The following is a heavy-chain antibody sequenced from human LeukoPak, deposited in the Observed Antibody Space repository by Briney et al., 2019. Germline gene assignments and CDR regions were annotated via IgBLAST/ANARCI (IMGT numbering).Heavy chain of an antibody. Sequence: GGSLRLSCAASGFTFSSYLMSWVRQAPGKGLEWVANIKQDGSEKYYVDSVKGRFTISRDNAKNSLYLQMNSLRAEDAAVYYCARDPPYYDFWSGYPPLPTAKKIDYWGQGTLVTVSS. J-gene: IGHJ4*02. CDR1: GFTFSSYL. CDR3: ARDPPYYDFWSGYPPLPTAKKIDY. V-gene: IGHV3-7*01. D-gene: IGHD3-3*01. CDR2: IKQDGSEK.